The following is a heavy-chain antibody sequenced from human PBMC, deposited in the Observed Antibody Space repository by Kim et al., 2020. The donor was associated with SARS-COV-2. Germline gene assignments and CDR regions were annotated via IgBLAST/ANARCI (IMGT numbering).Heavy chain of an antibody. D-gene: IGHD2-2*01. J-gene: IGHJ1*01. CDR1: GFTLSTYS. CDR3: ASGVPDAMEYFQY. CDR2: ISTSSSTI. V-gene: IGHV3-48*02. Sequence: GGSLRLSCAASGFTLSTYSMNWVRQAPGKGLEWVSYISTSSSTIYYADSVKGRFTIFRDNAKNSLYLEMNSLRDEDTAVYYCASGVPDAMEYFQYWGQGTLVSVSS.